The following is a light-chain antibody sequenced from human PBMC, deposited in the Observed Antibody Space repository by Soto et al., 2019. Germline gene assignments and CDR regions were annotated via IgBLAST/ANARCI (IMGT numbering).Light chain of an antibody. V-gene: IGKV3-11*01. CDR3: HQRKNCIT. Sequence: EIVLTQSPATLSLSPGERATLSCRASQTVTSNLAWYQQKAGQPPRPLIHVTSDRAIGIPARFSGCRSGTDFTLTISSLGPQEFEVFYFHQRKNCITFGQGTRVDIK. CDR2: VTS. J-gene: IGKJ5*01. CDR1: QTVTSN.